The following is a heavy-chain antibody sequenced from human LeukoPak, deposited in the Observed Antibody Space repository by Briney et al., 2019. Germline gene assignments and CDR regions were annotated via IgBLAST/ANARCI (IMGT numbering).Heavy chain of an antibody. CDR2: ISSSGSTI. D-gene: IGHD3-10*01. J-gene: IGHJ4*02. CDR3: ASSMVRGVLRGVYFDY. Sequence: GGSLRLSCAASGFTFSDYYMSWIRQAPGKGLEWVSYISSSGSTIYYADSVKGRFTISRDNAKNSLYLQMNSLRAEDTAVYYCASSMVRGVLRGVYFDYWGQGTLVTVSS. V-gene: IGHV3-11*04. CDR1: GFTFSDYY.